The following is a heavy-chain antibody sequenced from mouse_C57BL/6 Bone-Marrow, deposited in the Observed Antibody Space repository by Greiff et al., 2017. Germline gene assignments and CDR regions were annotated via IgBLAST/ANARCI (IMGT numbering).Heavy chain of an antibody. Sequence: VQLQQSGPGLVQPSQSLSITCTVSGFSLTSYGVHWVRQSPGKGLEWLGVIWSGGSTDYHAAFISRLSISKDNSKSQVFFKMNSLQADDTAIYYCARINSYYYGSSYAMDYWGQGTSVTVSS. CDR2: IWSGGST. CDR3: ARINSYYYGSSYAMDY. CDR1: GFSLTSYG. J-gene: IGHJ4*01. V-gene: IGHV2-2*01. D-gene: IGHD1-1*01.